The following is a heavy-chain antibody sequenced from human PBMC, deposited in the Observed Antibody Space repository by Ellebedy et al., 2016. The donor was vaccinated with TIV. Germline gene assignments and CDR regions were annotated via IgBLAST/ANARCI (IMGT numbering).Heavy chain of an antibody. CDR3: ATESDGSHRQPLDL. V-gene: IGHV3-30*02. CDR1: GFNFSRCG. Sequence: GESLKISCEAYGFNFSRCGMHWVRQAPGKGLEWVASIRSDDSKKHYADSVKGRFTISSDNSKNILYLQMNNLRVEDTSLYSCATESDGSHRQPLDLWGQGTQVTVSS. CDR2: IRSDDSKK. J-gene: IGHJ5*02. D-gene: IGHD5-24*01.